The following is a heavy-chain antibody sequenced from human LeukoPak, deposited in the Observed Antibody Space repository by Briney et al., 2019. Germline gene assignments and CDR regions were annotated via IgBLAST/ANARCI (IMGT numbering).Heavy chain of an antibody. D-gene: IGHD3-9*01. CDR3: VRAGAFYDILGV. CDR2: MDPKNGGT. V-gene: IGHV1-2*02. Sequence: ASVKVSCKASGYTFNDHFIHWVRQAPGQRPEWVGWMDPKNGGTRFAPKFQGRVTLTRDMSVSAAYMEPNSLRSDDTAVYYCVRAGAFYDILGVWGPGTTVAVSS. J-gene: IGHJ6*02. CDR1: GYTFNDHF.